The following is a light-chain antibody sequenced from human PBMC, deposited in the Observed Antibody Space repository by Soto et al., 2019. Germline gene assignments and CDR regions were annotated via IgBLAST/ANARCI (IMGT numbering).Light chain of an antibody. CDR2: KTS. V-gene: IGKV1-5*03. CDR3: QQYNTYST. J-gene: IGKJ5*01. CDR1: QSIGSW. Sequence: DTQMTQSPSTLSASVPERFTITCRASQSIGSWLAWYQQKPGKAPKLLIYKTSILENGVPSRFSGSGSGTEFTLSISSLQPDDFATYYCQQYNTYSTFGQGTRLEIK.